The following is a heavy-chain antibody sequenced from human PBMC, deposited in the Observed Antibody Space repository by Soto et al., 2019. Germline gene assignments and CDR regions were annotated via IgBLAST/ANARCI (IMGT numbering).Heavy chain of an antibody. V-gene: IGHV3-23*01. CDR3: AKDDVSGDGLWLVSD. Sequence: VLLSXASSVFIFSNYSIIWFLHSPVKWQEWVSGITGSGGTIEYGSSVKGRFTISRDNSKNTVYLQMNRLRAEDTAIYYCAKDDVSGDGLWLVSDRGQGTLVTVSS. J-gene: IGHJ4*02. CDR1: VFIFSNYS. D-gene: IGHD2-21*01. CDR2: ITGSGGTI.